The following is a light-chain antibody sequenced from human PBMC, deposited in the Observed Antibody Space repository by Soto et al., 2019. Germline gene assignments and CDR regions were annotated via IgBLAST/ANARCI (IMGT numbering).Light chain of an antibody. CDR1: IDDVGAYNY. V-gene: IGLV2-14*03. Sequence: QSALPQPASVSGSPGQSITVSCTGTIDDVGAYNYVSWYQQRPGSAPQLIIYDVNNRPSGSSHRCSGSKSVHTAFLTISGLQSDDEATYFCSSYTSADGYRLVFGSGTKLTVL. CDR2: DVN. CDR3: SSYTSADGYRLV. J-gene: IGLJ1*01.